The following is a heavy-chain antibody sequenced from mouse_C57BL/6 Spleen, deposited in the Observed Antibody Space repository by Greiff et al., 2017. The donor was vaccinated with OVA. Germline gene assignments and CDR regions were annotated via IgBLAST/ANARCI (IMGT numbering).Heavy chain of an antibody. CDR3: ARQGGFITTVEGYFDY. Sequence: EVHLVESGGGLVQPKGSLKLSCAASGFSFNTYAMNWVRQAPGKGLEWVARIRSKSNNYATYYADSVKDRFTISRDDSESMLYLQMNNLKTEDTAMYYCARQGGFITTVEGYFDYWGQGTTLTVSS. CDR2: IRSKSNNYAT. J-gene: IGHJ2*01. V-gene: IGHV10-1*01. CDR1: GFSFNTYA. D-gene: IGHD1-1*01.